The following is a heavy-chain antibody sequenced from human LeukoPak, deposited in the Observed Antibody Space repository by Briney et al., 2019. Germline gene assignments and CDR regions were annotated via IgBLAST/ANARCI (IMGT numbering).Heavy chain of an antibody. J-gene: IGHJ6*04. CDR3: AREVVPAAIDV. Sequence: ASVKVSCKASGYTFTSYYMHWVRQAPGQGLEWMGIINPSGGSTSYAQKFQGRVTMTRDMSTSTVYMELSSLRSEDKAVYYCAREVVPAAIDVWGKGTTVTVSS. V-gene: IGHV1-46*01. CDR2: INPSGGST. D-gene: IGHD2-2*01. CDR1: GYTFTSYY.